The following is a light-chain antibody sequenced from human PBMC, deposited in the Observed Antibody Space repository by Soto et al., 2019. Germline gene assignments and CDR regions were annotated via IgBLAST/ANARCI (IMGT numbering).Light chain of an antibody. J-gene: IGKJ5*01. CDR1: QGITSY. V-gene: IGKV1-9*01. Sequence: DIQLTQSPSLLSASVGARVTITCRASQGITSYLAWYQQKPGKVPKLLIYGASTLQSGVPSRFSGSGSGTEFTLTISSLQPEDFATYYCQQLNGYPITFGQGTRLEIK. CDR2: GAS. CDR3: QQLNGYPIT.